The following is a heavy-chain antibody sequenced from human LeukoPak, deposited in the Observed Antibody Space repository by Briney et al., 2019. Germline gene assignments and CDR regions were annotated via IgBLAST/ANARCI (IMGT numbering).Heavy chain of an antibody. CDR2: ISGSDSST. CDR1: GFTFSSYA. CDR3: AKSSYYDSSGYYREYYFDY. J-gene: IGHJ4*02. Sequence: GGSLRLSCAASGFTFSSYAMSWVRQAPGKGLEWVSTISGSDSSTYYADSVKGRFTISRDNSKSTLFLQMNSLRAEDTAVYYCAKSSYYDSSGYYREYYFDYWGQGTLVTVSS. V-gene: IGHV3-23*01. D-gene: IGHD3-22*01.